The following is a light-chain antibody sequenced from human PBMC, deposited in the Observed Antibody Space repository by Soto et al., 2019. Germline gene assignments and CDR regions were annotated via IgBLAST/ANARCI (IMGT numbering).Light chain of an antibody. Sequence: DIQMTQSPSSLSASVGDRATITCRASQTISSYLNWYQQKPGKAPKLLIYAASSLQSGVPSRFSGSGSEAEFTLTISGLQPGDSATYYCQQYNSYSPTFGQGSKV. CDR3: QQYNSYSPT. V-gene: IGKV1-5*01. CDR2: AAS. CDR1: QTISSY. J-gene: IGKJ1*01.